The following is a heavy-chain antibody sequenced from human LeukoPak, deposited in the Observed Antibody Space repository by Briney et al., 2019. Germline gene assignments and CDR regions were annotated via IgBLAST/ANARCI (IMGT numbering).Heavy chain of an antibody. V-gene: IGHV3-43*01. CDR2: ISWDGGST. D-gene: IGHD3-3*01. J-gene: IGHJ4*02. CDR1: GFTFDDYT. Sequence: GGSLRLSCAASGFTFDDYTMHWVRHAPGKGLEWVSLISWDGGSTYYADSVKGRFTISRDNSKNSLYLQMNSLRTEDTALYYCAKEARYYDFWSGYYSPYFDYWGQGTLVTVSS. CDR3: AKEARYYDFWSGYYSPYFDY.